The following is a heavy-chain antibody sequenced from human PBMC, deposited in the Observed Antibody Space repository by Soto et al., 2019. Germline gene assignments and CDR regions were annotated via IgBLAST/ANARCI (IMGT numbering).Heavy chain of an antibody. CDR1: GYTFTSYG. V-gene: IGHV1-18*01. D-gene: IGHD3-10*01. Sequence: QVQLVQSGGEVKKPGASVKVSCKASGYTFTSYGISWVRQAPGQGLEWMGWISTHKGNTHYSQKVQGRVSMTTATSTSTAYMELRSLGSDDTAVYYCARGWFGELLFDYWGQGTLVTVSS. J-gene: IGHJ4*02. CDR2: ISTHKGNT. CDR3: ARGWFGELLFDY.